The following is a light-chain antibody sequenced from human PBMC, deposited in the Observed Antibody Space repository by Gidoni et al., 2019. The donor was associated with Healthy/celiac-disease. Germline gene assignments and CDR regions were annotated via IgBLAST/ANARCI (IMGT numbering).Light chain of an antibody. V-gene: IGKV1-39*01. Sequence: DIQMTQSTSSLSASVGDRVTITCRASQSISSYLNWYQQNPGKAPKLLIYAASSLQSGVPSRFSGSGSGTDFTLTISSLQPEDFATYYWQQSYSTLWTFGQGTKVEIK. CDR1: QSISSY. CDR3: QQSYSTLWT. J-gene: IGKJ1*01. CDR2: AAS.